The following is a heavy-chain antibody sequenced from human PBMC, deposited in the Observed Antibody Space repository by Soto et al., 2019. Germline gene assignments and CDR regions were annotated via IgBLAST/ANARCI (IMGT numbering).Heavy chain of an antibody. D-gene: IGHD3-3*01. CDR3: AHRVLRTVFGLVTTTAIYFDF. CDR1: GFSLTTSGVG. Sequence: QITLNESGPTVVRPTETLTLTCRFSGFSLTTSGVGVGWIPQSPGKAPEWLALIYWDDDKRYSASLKSRLTITKDTSKNQVVLTVSDLEPTDTATYDCAHRVLRTVFGLVTTTAIYFDFWGQGTPVAVSS. V-gene: IGHV2-5*02. J-gene: IGHJ4*02. CDR2: IYWDDDK.